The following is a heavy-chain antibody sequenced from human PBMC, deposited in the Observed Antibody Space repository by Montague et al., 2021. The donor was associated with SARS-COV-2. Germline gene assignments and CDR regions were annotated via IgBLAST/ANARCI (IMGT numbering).Heavy chain of an antibody. CDR1: GGSFSGYY. J-gene: IGHJ6*02. Sequence: SETLSLTCAVYGGSFSGYYWSWIRQPPGKGLEWIGEISQSGSTNYNPSLKSGVTISIDTSKNQFSLKLSSVTAADTAVYYCARFAYRVLVIASYYGMDVWGQGTMVTVSS. CDR3: ARFAYRVLVIASYYGMDV. CDR2: ISQSGST. V-gene: IGHV4-34*01. D-gene: IGHD3-16*02.